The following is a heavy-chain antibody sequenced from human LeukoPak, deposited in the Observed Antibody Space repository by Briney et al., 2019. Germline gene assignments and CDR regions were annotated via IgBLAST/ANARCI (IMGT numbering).Heavy chain of an antibody. CDR2: ISGSGDST. Sequence: GGSLRLSCAASGFTFTSYVMNWVRQAPGKRLEWVSAISGSGDSTYYADSVKGRFTISRDNSKNTLYLQMNSLRAEDTAVYYCAKVTYDYVWGSYENWGQGVLVTVSS. CDR3: AKVTYDYVWGSYEN. D-gene: IGHD3-16*01. CDR1: GFTFTSYV. V-gene: IGHV3-23*01. J-gene: IGHJ4*02.